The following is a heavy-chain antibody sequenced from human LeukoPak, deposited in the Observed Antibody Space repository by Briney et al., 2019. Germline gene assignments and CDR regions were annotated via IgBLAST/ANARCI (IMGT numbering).Heavy chain of an antibody. J-gene: IGHJ4*02. D-gene: IGHD2-15*01. CDR1: GFTFSSYE. V-gene: IGHV3-48*03. CDR3: ARGENLLGYCSGGSCYSWGDY. CDR2: ISSSGSTI. Sequence: GGSLCVSRAASGFTFSSYEMNWVRQAPGKGLEWVSYISSSGSTIYYADSVKGRFTISRDNAKNSLYLQMNSLKAEDTAVYYCARGENLLGYCSGGSCYSWGDYWGQGTLVTVSS.